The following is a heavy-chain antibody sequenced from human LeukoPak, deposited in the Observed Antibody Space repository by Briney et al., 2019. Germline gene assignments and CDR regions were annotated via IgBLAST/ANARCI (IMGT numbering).Heavy chain of an antibody. CDR3: ARAIGVWSSGAFDI. J-gene: IGHJ3*02. CDR1: GGTFSSYA. Sequence: SVKVSCRASGGTFSSYAISWVRQAPGQGLEWMGGIIPIFGTANYAQKFQGRVTITADESTSTAYMELSSLRSEDTAVYYCARAIGVWSSGAFDIWGQGTMVTVSS. V-gene: IGHV1-69*13. D-gene: IGHD3-10*01. CDR2: IIPIFGTA.